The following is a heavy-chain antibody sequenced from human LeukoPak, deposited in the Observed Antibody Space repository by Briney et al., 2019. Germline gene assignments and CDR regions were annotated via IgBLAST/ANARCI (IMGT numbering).Heavy chain of an antibody. CDR1: GGSTTIGDYY. D-gene: IGHD5-12*01. Sequence: PQTLSLTCTVSGGSTTIGDYYWSWIRQPPGKGLEWTGYIYYSGSTYYNPSLKSRVTISVDTSKSQVSLKLSSVTAADTAVYYCARQYSGYDPLDYWGQGTLVTVSS. V-gene: IGHV4-30-4*01. CDR2: IYYSGST. J-gene: IGHJ4*02. CDR3: ARQYSGYDPLDY.